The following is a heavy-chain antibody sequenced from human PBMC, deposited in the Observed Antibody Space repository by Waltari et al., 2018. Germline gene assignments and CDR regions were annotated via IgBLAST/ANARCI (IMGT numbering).Heavy chain of an antibody. Sequence: EVQVLESGGGLVKPGGSLRPTCAASGFIFNNFAINWVLQAPGKGLEWVPGINGYGGKTYYAGSVKGRFTLSRDDSRNTLSLQMNSLRAEDTAVYYCAKAHFYDTSGYIEHWGQGTLVTVSS. J-gene: IGHJ5*02. CDR2: INGYGGKT. D-gene: IGHD3-22*01. V-gene: IGHV3-23*01. CDR3: AKAHFYDTSGYIEH. CDR1: GFIFNNFA.